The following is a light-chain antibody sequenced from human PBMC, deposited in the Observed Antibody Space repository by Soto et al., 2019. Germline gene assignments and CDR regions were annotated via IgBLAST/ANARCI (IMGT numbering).Light chain of an antibody. CDR3: SSYTSSSTYV. J-gene: IGLJ1*01. CDR2: DVT. Sequence: QSVLTQPASVSASPGQSITISCAGTSSDVGGWPHVSWYQHHPGKAPKLVIYDVTYRPSGVSDRFSGSKSANTASLTISGLQAEDEADYYCSSYTSSSTYVFGTGTKVTVL. V-gene: IGLV2-14*01. CDR1: SSDVGGWPH.